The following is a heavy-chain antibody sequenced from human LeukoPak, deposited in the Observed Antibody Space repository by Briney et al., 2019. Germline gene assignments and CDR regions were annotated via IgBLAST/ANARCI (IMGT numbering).Heavy chain of an antibody. D-gene: IGHD3-10*01. CDR3: ARDQGYYGSEGYYYGMDV. V-gene: IGHV4-34*01. Sequence: PSETLSLTCAVYGGSFSGYYWSWIRQPPGKGLEWIGEINHSGSTNYNPSLKSRVTISVDTSKNQFSLKLSSVTAADTAVYYCARDQGYYGSEGYYYGMDVWGQGTTVTVSS. J-gene: IGHJ6*02. CDR2: INHSGST. CDR1: GGSFSGYY.